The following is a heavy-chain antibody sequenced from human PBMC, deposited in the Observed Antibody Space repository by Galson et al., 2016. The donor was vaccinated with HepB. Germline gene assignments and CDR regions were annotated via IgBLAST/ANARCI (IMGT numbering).Heavy chain of an antibody. V-gene: IGHV1-69*13. CDR3: AKGRTASGGNGNYYYYGMDV. D-gene: IGHD4-23*01. J-gene: IGHJ6*02. CDR1: GGTFSSYA. CDR2: IIPAFGTI. Sequence: SVKVSCKASGGTFSSYAISWVRQVPGQGLEWMGGIIPAFGTIHYAQKFQGRVTITADESTSTDNMELSSITSEDKAVYYCAKGRTASGGNGNYYYYGMDVWGHGTTVTVSS.